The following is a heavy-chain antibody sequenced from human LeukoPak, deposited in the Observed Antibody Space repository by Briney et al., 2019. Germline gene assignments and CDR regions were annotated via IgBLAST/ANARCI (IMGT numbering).Heavy chain of an antibody. D-gene: IGHD2-21*02. CDR3: ARDPHIVVVTADYYGMDV. CDR1: GGTFSSYA. Sequence: GSSVKVSCKASGGTFSSYAISWVRQAPGQGLEWMGRIIPTFGIANYAQKFQGRVTITADKSTSTAYMELSSLRSEDAAVYYCARDPHIVVVTADYYGMDVWGQGTTVTVSS. V-gene: IGHV1-69*04. J-gene: IGHJ6*02. CDR2: IIPTFGIA.